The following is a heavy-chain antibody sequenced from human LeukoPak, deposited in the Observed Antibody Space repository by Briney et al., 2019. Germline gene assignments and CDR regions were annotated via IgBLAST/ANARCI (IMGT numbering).Heavy chain of an antibody. V-gene: IGHV3-30-3*01. J-gene: IGHJ4*02. CDR1: GFTFSSYA. Sequence: GRSLRLSCAASGFTFSSYAMHWVRQAPGKGLEWVAVISYDGSNKYYADSVKGRFTISRDNSKNTLYLQMNSLRAEDTAVYYCARVIPDMAREPLRDYWGQGTLVTVSS. CDR2: ISYDGSNK. CDR3: ARVIPDMAREPLRDY. D-gene: IGHD1-26*01.